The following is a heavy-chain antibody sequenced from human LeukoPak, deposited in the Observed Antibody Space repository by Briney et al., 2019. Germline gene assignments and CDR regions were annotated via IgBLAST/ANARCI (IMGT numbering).Heavy chain of an antibody. Sequence: PGGSLRLSCAASGFTFSSYGMHWVRQAPGKGLEWVSFIRYDGSNKYYADSVKGRFTISRDNSKNTLYLQMNSLRAEDTAVYYCAKRMITFGGVIGNFDYWGQGTLVTVSS. D-gene: IGHD3-16*02. CDR1: GFTFSSYG. V-gene: IGHV3-30*02. J-gene: IGHJ4*02. CDR3: AKRMITFGGVIGNFDY. CDR2: IRYDGSNK.